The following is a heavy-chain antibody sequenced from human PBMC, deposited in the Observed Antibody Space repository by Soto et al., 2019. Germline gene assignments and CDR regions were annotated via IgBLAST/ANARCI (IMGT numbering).Heavy chain of an antibody. D-gene: IGHD2-8*02. Sequence: GGSLRLSCAASGFTFSSYWMSWVRQAPGKGLEWVANIKQDGSGKYYVDSVKGRFTISRDNAKNSLYLQMNSLRAEDTAFYYCTMGDGTVGSCAFEIWGQGTVVTV. V-gene: IGHV3-7*03. CDR3: TMGDGTVGSCAFEI. J-gene: IGHJ3*02. CDR2: IKQDGSGK. CDR1: GFTFSSYW.